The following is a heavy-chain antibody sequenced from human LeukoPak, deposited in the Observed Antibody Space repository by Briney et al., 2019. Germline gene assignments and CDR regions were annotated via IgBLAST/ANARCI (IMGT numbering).Heavy chain of an antibody. D-gene: IGHD1-26*01. Sequence: GASVKVSCKVSGYTLTELSMHWVRQAPGKGLEWMGGFDPEGGETIYAQKFQGRVTMTEDTSTDTAYMELSSLRSEDTAVYYCATGRLSGSYAIDAFDIWGQGTMVTVSS. V-gene: IGHV1-24*01. J-gene: IGHJ3*02. CDR1: GYTLTELS. CDR2: FDPEGGET. CDR3: ATGRLSGSYAIDAFDI.